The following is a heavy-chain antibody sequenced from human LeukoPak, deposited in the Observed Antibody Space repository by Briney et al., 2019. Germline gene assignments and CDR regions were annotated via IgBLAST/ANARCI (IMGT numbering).Heavy chain of an antibody. Sequence: PGGSLRLSCAASGFTFSSYWMSWVRQAPGKGLEWVANIKQDGSEKYYVDSVKGRFTISRDNAKNSLYLQMNSLRAEDTAVYYCASLYGVYYYDSNGYYPPPDYWGQGTLVTVSS. D-gene: IGHD3-22*01. CDR3: ASLYGVYYYDSNGYYPPPDY. CDR2: IKQDGSEK. J-gene: IGHJ4*02. CDR1: GFTFSSYW. V-gene: IGHV3-7*01.